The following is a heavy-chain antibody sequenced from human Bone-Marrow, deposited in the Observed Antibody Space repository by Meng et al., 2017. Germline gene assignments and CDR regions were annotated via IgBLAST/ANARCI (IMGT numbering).Heavy chain of an antibody. J-gene: IGHJ4*02. Sequence: QLQLQESGSGPLKPSQTLSLTCAVSGDSISSGGHSWSWIRQPPGKGLEWIGYIYHSGSTYFNPSLKSRVTVSVDRSKNQFSLNLSSVTAADTAVYYCARYSSSSLAFDFWGQGTLVTVSS. CDR2: IYHSGST. V-gene: IGHV4-30-2*01. CDR3: ARYSSSSLAFDF. CDR1: GDSISSGGHS. D-gene: IGHD6-6*01.